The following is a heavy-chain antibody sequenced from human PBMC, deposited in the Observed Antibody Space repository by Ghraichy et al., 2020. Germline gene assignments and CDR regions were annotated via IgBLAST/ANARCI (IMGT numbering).Heavy chain of an antibody. CDR1: GFSFSTFA. CDR3: AKDNDHWGNGIYYYDALDI. V-gene: IGHV3-23*01. Sequence: LSLTCAASGFSFSTFAMTWVRQAPGKGLEWVSVIGNTGDNTGYLDSVRGRFTVSRDNSKSTLYLQMNSLRAEDTAIYYCAKDNDHWGNGIYYYDALDIWGQGKMVTVSA. J-gene: IGHJ3*02. D-gene: IGHD3-10*01. CDR2: IGNTGDNT.